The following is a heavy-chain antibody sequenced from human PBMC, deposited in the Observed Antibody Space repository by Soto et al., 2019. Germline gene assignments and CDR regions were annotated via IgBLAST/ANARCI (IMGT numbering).Heavy chain of an antibody. Sequence: QVQLQESGPGLVQPSQTLSLTCTVSVDSISSGDYYWSWVRQSPGKGLEWIGCIYYSGTTYYNPSLENRLTMSVDTSKNQFSLRLSAVTAADTSMAFCAIAFKLYRSTPGPLEYCVQGTLVTVSS. CDR2: IYYSGTT. CDR1: VDSISSGDYY. D-gene: IGHD6-13*01. CDR3: AIAFKLYRSTPGPLEY. J-gene: IGHJ4*02. V-gene: IGHV4-30-4*01.